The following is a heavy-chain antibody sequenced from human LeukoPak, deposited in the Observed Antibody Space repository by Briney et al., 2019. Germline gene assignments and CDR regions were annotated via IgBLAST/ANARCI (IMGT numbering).Heavy chain of an antibody. CDR1: GDSASSNSAA. Sequence: SQTLSLTCVISGDSASSNSAAWNWIRQSPSRGLEWLGRTYYRSKWYKYYAVSVKGRITIDPDTSKNQFSLQLNSVTPEDTAVYYCARGPSYFQHWGQGTLVTVSS. CDR3: ARGPSYFQH. J-gene: IGHJ1*01. V-gene: IGHV6-1*01. CDR2: TYYRSKWYK.